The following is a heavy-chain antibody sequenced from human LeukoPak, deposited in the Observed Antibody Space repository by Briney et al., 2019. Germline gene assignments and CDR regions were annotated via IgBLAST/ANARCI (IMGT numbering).Heavy chain of an antibody. CDR1: GYTFTSYD. CDR3: ARVYSGYSYGYDY. J-gene: IGHJ4*02. CDR2: MHPNSGNT. V-gene: IGHV1-8*01. D-gene: IGHD5-18*01. Sequence: ASVRVSCKASGYTFTSYDINWVREATGQGLEWMGWMHPNSGNTGYAQKFQGRVTMTRNTSISTAYMELSSLRSEDTAVYYCARVYSGYSYGYDYWGQGTLVTVSS.